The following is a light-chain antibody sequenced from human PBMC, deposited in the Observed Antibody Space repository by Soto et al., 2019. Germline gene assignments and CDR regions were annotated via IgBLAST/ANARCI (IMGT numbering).Light chain of an antibody. CDR2: EAS. V-gene: IGLV2-18*01. CDR3: SLYTSENTYV. CDR1: STDFVSYNR. Sequence: LTQPPSVSGSPGQSVTISCTGTSTDFVSYNRVSWYQQPPGTAPKLIIYEASNRPSGVPDRFSGSKSGNTASLTISGLQAEDEADYYCSLYTSENTYVFGTGTKVTVL. J-gene: IGLJ1*01.